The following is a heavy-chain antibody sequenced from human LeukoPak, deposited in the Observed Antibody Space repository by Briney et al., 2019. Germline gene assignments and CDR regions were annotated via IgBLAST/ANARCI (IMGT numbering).Heavy chain of an antibody. D-gene: IGHD6-13*01. J-gene: IGHJ5*02. CDR1: GGSISSHY. CDR2: IYYSGST. Sequence: SETLSLTCTVSGGSISSHYWSWIRQPPGKGLEWIGYIYYSGSTNYNPSLKSRVTISADTSKNQFSLKLSSVTAADTAVYYCARQGYSRSWYNAGRGNGFDPWGQGTLVTVSS. CDR3: ARQGYSRSWYNAGRGNGFDP. V-gene: IGHV4-59*11.